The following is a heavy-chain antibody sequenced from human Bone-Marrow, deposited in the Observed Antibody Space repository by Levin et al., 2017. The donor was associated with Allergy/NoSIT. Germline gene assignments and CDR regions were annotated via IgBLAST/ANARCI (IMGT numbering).Heavy chain of an antibody. V-gene: IGHV3-33*01. CDR3: AREGSIVGATNRGGGLDY. D-gene: IGHD1-26*01. J-gene: IGHJ4*02. CDR2: IWYDGSNK. CDR1: GFTFSSYG. Sequence: GGSLRLSCAASGFTFSSYGMHWVRQAPGKGLEWVAVIWYDGSNKYYADSVKGRFTISRDNSKNTLYLQMNSLRAEDTAVYYCAREGSIVGATNRGGGLDYWGQGTLVTVSS.